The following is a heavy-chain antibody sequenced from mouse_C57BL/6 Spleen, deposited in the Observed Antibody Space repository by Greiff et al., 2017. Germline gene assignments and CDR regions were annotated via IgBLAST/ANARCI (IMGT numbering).Heavy chain of an antibody. D-gene: IGHD2-3*01. CDR2: ISAGGSYT. CDR3: ARSDGYYTFYFDY. Sequence: EVMLVESGGGLVKPGGSLKLSCAASGFTFSSYAMSWVRQTPEKRLEWVATISAGGSYTYYPDNVKGRFTISRDNAKNNLYLQMSHLKSEDTAMYYCARSDGYYTFYFDYWGQGTTLTVSS. J-gene: IGHJ2*01. V-gene: IGHV5-4*03. CDR1: GFTFSSYA.